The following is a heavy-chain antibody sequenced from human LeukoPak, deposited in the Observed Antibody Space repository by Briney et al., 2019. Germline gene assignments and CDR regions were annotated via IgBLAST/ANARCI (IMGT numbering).Heavy chain of an antibody. CDR3: ARVNIAARTYYFDY. J-gene: IGHJ4*02. CDR2: IYTSGST. Sequence: SQTLSLTCTVSGGSISSGSYYWSWIRQPAGKRLGWIGRIYTSGSTNYNPSLKSRVTISVDTSKNQFSLKLSSVTAADTAVYYCARVNIAARTYYFDYWGQGTLVTVSS. V-gene: IGHV4-61*02. CDR1: GGSISSGSYY. D-gene: IGHD6-13*01.